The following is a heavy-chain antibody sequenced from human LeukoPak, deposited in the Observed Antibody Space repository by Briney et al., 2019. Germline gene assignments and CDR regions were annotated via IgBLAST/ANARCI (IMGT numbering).Heavy chain of an antibody. CDR2: IIPIFGTA. V-gene: IGHV1-69*13. J-gene: IGHJ6*03. Sequence: SVKVSCKASGGTFSSYAISWVRQAPGQGLEWMGGIIPIFGTANYAQKFQGRVTITADESTSTAYMELSSLRSEDTAVYYCARDLELAAAGFSYYHYMDVWGKGTTVTVSS. CDR3: ARDLELAAAGFSYYHYMDV. D-gene: IGHD6-13*01. CDR1: GGTFSSYA.